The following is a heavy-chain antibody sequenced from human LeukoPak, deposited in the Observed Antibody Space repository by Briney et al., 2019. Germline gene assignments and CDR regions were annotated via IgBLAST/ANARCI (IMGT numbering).Heavy chain of an antibody. V-gene: IGHV3-66*01. Sequence: GGSLRLSCAASEFSVGSNYMTWVRQAPGKGLEWVSLIYSGGSTYYADSVKGRFTISRDNSKNTLYLQMNSLRAEDTAVYYCAKDLRMRTSYYFDYWGQGTLVTVSS. CDR3: AKDLRMRTSYYFDY. CDR1: EFSVGSNY. J-gene: IGHJ4*02. CDR2: IYSGGST. D-gene: IGHD2-15*01.